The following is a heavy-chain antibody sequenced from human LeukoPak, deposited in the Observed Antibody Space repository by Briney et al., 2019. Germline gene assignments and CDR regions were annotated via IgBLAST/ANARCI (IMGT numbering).Heavy chain of an antibody. V-gene: IGHV3-21*01. CDR3: ARAISVVVTAINY. J-gene: IGHJ4*02. CDR2: ISSSSSYI. Sequence: GGALGLSCAASGFTFSSYNMKWVRPAPGKGLGWVSSISSSSSYIYYADSVKGRFTISRDNAKNSLYLQMNSLRAEDTAVYYCARAISVVVTAINYWGQGTLVTVSS. D-gene: IGHD2-21*02. CDR1: GFTFSSYN.